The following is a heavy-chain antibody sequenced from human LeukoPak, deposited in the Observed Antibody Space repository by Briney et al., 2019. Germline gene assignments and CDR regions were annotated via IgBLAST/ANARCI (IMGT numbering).Heavy chain of an antibody. CDR1: GFTFSSYA. CDR3: ARSQLLWFGGSFDY. CDR2: ILYDGSNK. V-gene: IGHV3-30*04. Sequence: GGSLRLSCAASGFTFSSYAMHWVRQAPGKGLEWVAVILYDGSNKYYADSVKGRFTISRDNSKNTLYLQMNSLRAEDTAVYYCARSQLLWFGGSFDYWGQGTLVTVSS. J-gene: IGHJ4*02. D-gene: IGHD3-10*01.